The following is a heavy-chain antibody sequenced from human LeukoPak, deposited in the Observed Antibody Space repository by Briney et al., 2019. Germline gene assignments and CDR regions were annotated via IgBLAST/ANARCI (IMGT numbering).Heavy chain of an antibody. CDR1: GYTFTAYW. Sequence: GESLRISCKTSGYTFTAYWIAWVRQMPGKGLEWMGIIYPGDSDTRYSPSFQGQVTISADKSISTAYLQWSSLKASDTAMYYCARSSGYGSGSYLGEFDYWGQGTLVTVSS. CDR3: ARSSGYGSGSYLGEFDY. D-gene: IGHD3-10*01. V-gene: IGHV5-51*01. J-gene: IGHJ4*02. CDR2: IYPGDSDT.